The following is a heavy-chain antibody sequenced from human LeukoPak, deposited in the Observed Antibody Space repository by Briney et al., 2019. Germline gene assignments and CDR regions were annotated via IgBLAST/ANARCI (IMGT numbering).Heavy chain of an antibody. Sequence: GEPLNISGKASGYSFATFWSNWVPQMPGRGLKWLGIIDPIDSNTNYSPSFEGHVSISADKSMSTAYLQWTRLKASDTAIYYCARGLYSGYYMSGYGGQGPRVTV. D-gene: IGHD5-12*01. V-gene: IGHV5-10-1*01. CDR1: GYSFATFW. J-gene: IGHJ4*02. CDR2: IDPIDSNT. CDR3: ARGLYSGYYMSGY.